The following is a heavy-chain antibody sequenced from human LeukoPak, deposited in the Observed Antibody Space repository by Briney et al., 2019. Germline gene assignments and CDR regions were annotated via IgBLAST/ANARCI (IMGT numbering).Heavy chain of an antibody. V-gene: IGHV3-30*04. CDR3: ARDLLGVSYGMDV. CDR1: GFTFSSYA. J-gene: IGHJ6*02. Sequence: GRSLRLSCAASGFTFSSYAMHWVRQAPGKGLEWVAVISYDGSNKYYADSVEGRFTISRDNSKNTLYLQMNSLRAEDTAVYYCARDLLGVSYGMDVWGQGTTVTVSS. CDR2: ISYDGSNK. D-gene: IGHD2-15*01.